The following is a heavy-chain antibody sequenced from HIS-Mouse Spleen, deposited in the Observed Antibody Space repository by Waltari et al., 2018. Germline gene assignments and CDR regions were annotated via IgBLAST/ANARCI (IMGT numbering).Heavy chain of an antibody. CDR1: GCSIITSSYY. CDR3: AREIPYSSSWYDWYFDL. CDR2: IYYSGST. Sequence: QLQLQESGPGLVKPSATLSLTCTLSGCSIITSSYYWGGIRQPPGKGLEWIGSIYYSGSTYYNPSLKSRVTISVDTSKNQFSLKLSSVTAADTAVYYCAREIPYSSSWYDWYFDLWGRGTLVTVSS. D-gene: IGHD6-13*01. J-gene: IGHJ2*01. V-gene: IGHV4-39*07.